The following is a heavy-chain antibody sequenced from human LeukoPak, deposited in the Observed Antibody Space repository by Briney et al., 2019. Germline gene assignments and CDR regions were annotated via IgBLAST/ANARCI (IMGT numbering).Heavy chain of an antibody. CDR2: INSDGSST. J-gene: IGHJ4*02. Sequence: GGSLRLSCAASGFTFSSYWMHWVPQAPGKGLVWVSRINSDGSSTSYADSVKGRFTISRDNAKNTLYLQMNSLRAEDTAVYYCARADYYCSSTSCGFDYWGQGTLVTVSS. V-gene: IGHV3-74*01. CDR3: ARADYYCSSTSCGFDY. CDR1: GFTFSSYW. D-gene: IGHD2-2*01.